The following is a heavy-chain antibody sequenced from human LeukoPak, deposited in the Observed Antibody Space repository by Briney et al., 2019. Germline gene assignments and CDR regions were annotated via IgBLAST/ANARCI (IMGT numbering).Heavy chain of an antibody. V-gene: IGHV5-51*01. CDR3: ARHAYSSTWYPNWFDP. J-gene: IGHJ5*02. CDR2: IYPGDSDT. Sequence: GESLKISCKGSGYIFSTHWTGWVRQMPGKGLEWMGIIYPGDSDTRYGPSFQGQVTISVDKSINPAYLQWSSLKASDTAVYYCARHAYSSTWYPNWFDPWGQGTLVTVSS. CDR1: GYIFSTHW. D-gene: IGHD6-13*01.